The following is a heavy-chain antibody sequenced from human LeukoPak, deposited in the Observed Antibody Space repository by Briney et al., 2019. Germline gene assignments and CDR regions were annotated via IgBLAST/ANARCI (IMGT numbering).Heavy chain of an antibody. CDR1: GGSISSHY. CDR3: ARGIHAYNWFDP. V-gene: IGHV4-59*11. CDR2: IYYSGST. J-gene: IGHJ5*02. Sequence: SETLSLTCTVSGGSISSHYWSWIRQPPGKGLEWIGYIYYSGSTNYNPSLKSRVTISVDTSKNQFSLKLSSVTAADTAVYYSARGIHAYNWFDPWGQGTLVTVSS.